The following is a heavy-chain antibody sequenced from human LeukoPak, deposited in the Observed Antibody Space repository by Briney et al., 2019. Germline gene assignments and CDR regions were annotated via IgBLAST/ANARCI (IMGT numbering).Heavy chain of an antibody. V-gene: IGHV1-69*04. J-gene: IGHJ6*02. Sequence: GSSVKVSSKASGGTFSIYAISWVRQAPGQGLEWMGRIIPIFGIANYAQKFQGRVTITADKSTSTAYMGLSSLRSEDTAVYYCARRVGSSPDYYYGMDVWGQGTTVTVSS. CDR2: IIPIFGIA. CDR3: ARRVGSSPDYYYGMDV. CDR1: GGTFSIYA. D-gene: IGHD6-6*01.